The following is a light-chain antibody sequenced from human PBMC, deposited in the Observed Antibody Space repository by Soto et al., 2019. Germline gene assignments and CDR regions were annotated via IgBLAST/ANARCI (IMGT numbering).Light chain of an antibody. Sequence: EIVVTQSPGTLSLSPEERATLSCRASQSVSSSYLAWYQQKPGQAPRPLIYGASSRAIGIPDRFSGSGSGTDFTLTISRLEPEDFAVYYCQQYGSSPWTFVQGTKVEIK. J-gene: IGKJ1*01. CDR1: QSVSSSY. CDR3: QQYGSSPWT. V-gene: IGKV3-20*01. CDR2: GAS.